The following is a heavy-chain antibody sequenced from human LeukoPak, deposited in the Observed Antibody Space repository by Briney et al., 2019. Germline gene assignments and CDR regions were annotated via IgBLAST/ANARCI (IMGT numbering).Heavy chain of an antibody. CDR1: GYSFTTYW. D-gene: IGHD2-15*01. CDR3: ARRSGRVVVAATPVYNLFDP. CDR2: IYPGTSDT. V-gene: IGHV5-51*01. Sequence: GESLRISCKGSGYSFTTYWIGWVRQMPGKGLEWMGIIYPGTSDTRYSPSFEGQVTISADKSISTAYLQWSSLKASDTAMYYCARRSGRVVVAATPVYNLFDPWGQGTLVTVSS. J-gene: IGHJ5*02.